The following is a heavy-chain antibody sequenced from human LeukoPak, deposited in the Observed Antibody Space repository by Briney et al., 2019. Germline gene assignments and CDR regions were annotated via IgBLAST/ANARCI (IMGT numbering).Heavy chain of an antibody. V-gene: IGHV4-4*02. D-gene: IGHD6-19*01. CDR2: IYHSGST. CDR3: ARIRGYGSDFYYYYMDV. Sequence: SETLSLTCAVSGGSISSSNWWSWVRQPPGKGLEWIGEIYHSGSTNYNPSLNSRVTISVDKSKNQFSLKLSSVTAADTAVYYCARIRGYGSDFYYYYMDVWGKGTTVTVSS. J-gene: IGHJ6*03. CDR1: GGSISSSNW.